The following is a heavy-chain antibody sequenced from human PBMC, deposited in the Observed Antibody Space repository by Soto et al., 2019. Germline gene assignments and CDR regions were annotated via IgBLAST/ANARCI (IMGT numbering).Heavy chain of an antibody. V-gene: IGHV4-59*08. D-gene: IGHD5-18*01. CDR1: GGSISNYH. CDR2: IYYSGST. CDR3: ARHRYSYGVYHFDY. Sequence: SKTLSLTGIVSGGSISNYHWSWIRQPPGKGLEWIGYIYYSGSTNYNPSLTSRVTISVDTSKNQFSLKLSSVTAADTAVYYCARHRYSYGVYHFDYWGQGTLVTVS. J-gene: IGHJ4*02.